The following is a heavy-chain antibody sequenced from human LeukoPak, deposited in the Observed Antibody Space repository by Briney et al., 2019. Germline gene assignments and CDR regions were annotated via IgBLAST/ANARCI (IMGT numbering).Heavy chain of an antibody. V-gene: IGHV3-23*01. Sequence: GFLRLSCAASGFTFSTYSMTWVRQGPGKGLEWVSSIYPSGDSTFYADSVKGRFTISRDNSKNTLYLQMSSLRAEDTAIYYCAKDVVPDSGWDLHYWGQGTLVTVSS. D-gene: IGHD6-19*01. CDR1: GFTFSTYS. CDR3: AKDVVPDSGWDLHY. CDR2: IYPSGDST. J-gene: IGHJ4*02.